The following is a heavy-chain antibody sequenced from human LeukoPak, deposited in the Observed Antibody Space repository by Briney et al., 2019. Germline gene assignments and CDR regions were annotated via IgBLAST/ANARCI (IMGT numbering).Heavy chain of an antibody. D-gene: IGHD6-19*01. Sequence: GGSLRLSCAASEFSVGSNYMTWVRQAPGEGLEWVSLIYSGGSTYYADSVKGRFTISRDNSKNTLYLQMISLRAEDTAVYYCAKDDTSGWYDYWGQGTLITVSS. V-gene: IGHV3-66*01. CDR3: AKDDTSGWYDY. CDR1: EFSVGSNY. CDR2: IYSGGST. J-gene: IGHJ4*02.